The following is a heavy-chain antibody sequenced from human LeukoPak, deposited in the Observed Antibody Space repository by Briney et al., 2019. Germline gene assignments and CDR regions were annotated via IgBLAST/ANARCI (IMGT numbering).Heavy chain of an antibody. CDR3: AREAGLVRRYDAFEI. V-gene: IGHV7-4-1*02. CDR2: INTNTGNP. J-gene: IGHJ3*02. Sequence: RASVTVSCKASGYSFTTYAIHWVRQAPGQGPEWMGWINTNTGNPTYAQGFTGRFVFYLDTSVSAAYLQINSLQAEDTAVYYCAREAGLVRRYDAFEIWGQGTMVSVSS. D-gene: IGHD3-10*01. CDR1: GYSFTTYA.